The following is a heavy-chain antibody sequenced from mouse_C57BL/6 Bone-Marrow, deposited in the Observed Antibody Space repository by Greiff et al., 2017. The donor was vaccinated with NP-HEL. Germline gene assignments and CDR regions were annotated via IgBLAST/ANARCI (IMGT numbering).Heavy chain of an antibody. D-gene: IGHD1-1*02. Sequence: VQLQESGTELVKPGASVKLSCKASGYTFTSYWMHWVKQRPGQGLEWIGEIYPRSGNTYYNEKFKGKATLTADKSSSTAYMELRSLTSEDSAVYFCACGCDWYFDVWGTGTTVTVSA. J-gene: IGHJ1*03. CDR3: ACGCDWYFDV. CDR2: IYPRSGNT. CDR1: GYTFTSYW. V-gene: IGHV1-81*01.